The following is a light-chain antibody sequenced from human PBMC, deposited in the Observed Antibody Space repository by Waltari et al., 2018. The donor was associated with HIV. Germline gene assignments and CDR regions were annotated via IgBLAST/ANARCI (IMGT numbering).Light chain of an antibody. V-gene: IGLV1-47*01. Sequence: QSVLTQPASASGTPGQRVTISCSGSSSNIGSNYVYWYQQLPGTAPKLRIYRNNQRPSGGPDRFSGSKAGTSASLAISGLRSEDEAAYYCAAWDGSLSGRVFGGGTKLTVL. CDR1: SSNIGSNY. CDR3: AAWDGSLSGRV. J-gene: IGLJ3*02. CDR2: RNN.